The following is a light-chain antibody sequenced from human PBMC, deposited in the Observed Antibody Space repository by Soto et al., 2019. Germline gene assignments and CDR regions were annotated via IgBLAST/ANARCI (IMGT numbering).Light chain of an antibody. CDR3: HQYNSWPPGT. CDR1: QSISRS. J-gene: IGKJ2*01. V-gene: IGKV3-15*01. Sequence: EIVLTQSPAILSESPGERATLSCRASQSISRSLAWYQQKPGQAPRLLISDASTRATGIPARFSGSGSGTEFTLTISSLQSEDFALYYCHQYNSWPPGTFGQGTKVDIK. CDR2: DAS.